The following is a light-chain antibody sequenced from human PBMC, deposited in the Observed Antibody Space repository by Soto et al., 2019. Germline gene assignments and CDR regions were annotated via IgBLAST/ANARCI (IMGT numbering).Light chain of an antibody. CDR3: SLYISGSTYV. J-gene: IGLJ1*01. V-gene: IGLV2-18*01. Sequence: QSALTLPPSVSGSPGQSVTISCTGTSSDVGSYNRLSWYQQPPGTAPKLIMYEVNTRPSGVPDRFSGSKSGSTASLTISGLQAEDEADYYCSLYISGSTYVFGTGTKVTVL. CDR2: EVN. CDR1: SSDVGSYNR.